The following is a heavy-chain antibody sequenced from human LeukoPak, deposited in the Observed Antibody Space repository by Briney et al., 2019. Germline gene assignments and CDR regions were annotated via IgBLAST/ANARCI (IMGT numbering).Heavy chain of an antibody. D-gene: IGHD3-10*01. J-gene: IGHJ2*01. CDR1: GGSFSGYS. V-gene: IGHV4-34*01. CDR3: ARVYYGSGTRFDL. Sequence: TSETLSLTCAVYGGSFSGYSWNWIRQPPVKGLEWIGEINHSGGTNYNPSLKSRVTISVDKSKNQFSLRLSSVTAADTAVYYCARVYYGSGTRFDLWGRGTLVTVSS. CDR2: INHSGGT.